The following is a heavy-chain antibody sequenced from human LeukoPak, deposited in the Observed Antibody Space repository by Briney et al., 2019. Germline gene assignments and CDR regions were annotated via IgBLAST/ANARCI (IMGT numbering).Heavy chain of an antibody. CDR3: AREYSSGWGSDY. V-gene: IGHV1-2*02. D-gene: IGHD6-19*01. Sequence: ASVKVSCKASGYTFTGYYMHWVRQAPGQGLEWTGWINPNSGGTNYAQKFQGRVTMTRDTSISTAYMELSRLRSDDTAVYYCAREYSSGWGSDYWGQGTLVTVSS. CDR1: GYTFTGYY. CDR2: INPNSGGT. J-gene: IGHJ4*02.